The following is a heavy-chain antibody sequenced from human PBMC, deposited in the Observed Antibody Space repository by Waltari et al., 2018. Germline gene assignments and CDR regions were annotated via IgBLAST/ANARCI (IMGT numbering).Heavy chain of an antibody. CDR2: IYYSGCT. J-gene: IGHJ4*02. V-gene: IGHV4-39*07. CDR1: GCSISSSSYY. D-gene: IGHD2-2*01. Sequence: QLQLQESGPGLVKPSETLSLTCTVSGCSISSSSYYWGWIRQPPGKGLEWIGSIYYSGCTYYNPSLKSRVTISVDTSKNQFSLKLSSVTAADTAVYYCARESPIVVVPAAIDYWGQGTLVTVSS. CDR3: ARESPIVVVPAAIDY.